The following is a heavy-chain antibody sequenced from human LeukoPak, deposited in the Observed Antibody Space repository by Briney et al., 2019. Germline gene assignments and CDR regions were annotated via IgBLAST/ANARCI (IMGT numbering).Heavy chain of an antibody. CDR1: GGTFSSYA. CDR2: MIPIFGTA. V-gene: IGHV1-69*13. Sequence: SVKVSCKASGGTFSSYAISWVRQAPGQGLEWMGGMIPIFGTANYAQKFQGRVTITADESTSTAYKELSSLRSEDTAVYYCARELGFNYYDSSGYFDYWGQGTLVTVSS. D-gene: IGHD3-22*01. CDR3: ARELGFNYYDSSGYFDY. J-gene: IGHJ4*02.